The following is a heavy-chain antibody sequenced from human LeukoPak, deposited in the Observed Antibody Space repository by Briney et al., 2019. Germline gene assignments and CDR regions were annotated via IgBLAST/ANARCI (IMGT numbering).Heavy chain of an antibody. Sequence: GGSLRLSCAASGFTLSSYAMSWVCQAPGKGLEWGSAISGSGGSTYYADSVKGRFTISRDNSKNTLYLQMNSPRAEDTAVYYCATRPPEATIRLPFDYWGHGTLVTVSS. CDR2: ISGSGGST. J-gene: IGHJ4*01. CDR1: GFTLSSYA. CDR3: ATRPPEATIRLPFDY. V-gene: IGHV3-23*01. D-gene: IGHD5-12*01.